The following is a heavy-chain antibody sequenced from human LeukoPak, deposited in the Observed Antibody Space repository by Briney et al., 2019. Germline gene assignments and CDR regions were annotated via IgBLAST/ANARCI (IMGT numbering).Heavy chain of an antibody. CDR2: ISYDGSNK. Sequence: GGSLRLSCAASGFTFSSYAMHWVRQAPGKGLEWVAVISYDGSNKYYADSVKGRFTISRDNSKNTLYLQMNSLRAEDTAVYYCAREGTYSGYDTRHFDYWGQGTLVTVSS. J-gene: IGHJ4*02. D-gene: IGHD5-12*01. V-gene: IGHV3-30-3*01. CDR3: AREGTYSGYDTRHFDY. CDR1: GFTFSSYA.